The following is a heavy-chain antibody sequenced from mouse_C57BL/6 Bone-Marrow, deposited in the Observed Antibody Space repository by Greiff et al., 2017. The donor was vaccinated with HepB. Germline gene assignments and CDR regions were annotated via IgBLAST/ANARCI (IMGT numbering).Heavy chain of an antibody. J-gene: IGHJ2*01. D-gene: IGHD1-1*01. CDR1: GFTFSNYW. Sequence: EVQVVESGGGLVQPGGSMKLSCVASGFTFSNYWMNWVRQSPEKGLEWVAQIRLKSDNYATNYAESVKGRFTISRDDSKSSVYLQMNNLRAEDTVIYYCTGPMTTVVVAFDYWGQGPTLTVAS. CDR3: TGPMTTVVVAFDY. CDR2: IRLKSDNYAT. V-gene: IGHV6-3*01.